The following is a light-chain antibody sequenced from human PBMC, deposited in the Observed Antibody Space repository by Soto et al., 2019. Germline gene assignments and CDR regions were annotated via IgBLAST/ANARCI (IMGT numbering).Light chain of an antibody. Sequence: EIVFTQSPGTLSLSPVERATLSCRASQSVSSSYLAWYQQNRGQAPRLLIYGASSRATGIPDRLSGSGSGTDFTLTISRLEPEDFAVYYCQQYGSSRWTFGQGTKVE. CDR3: QQYGSSRWT. CDR2: GAS. CDR1: QSVSSSY. V-gene: IGKV3-20*01. J-gene: IGKJ1*01.